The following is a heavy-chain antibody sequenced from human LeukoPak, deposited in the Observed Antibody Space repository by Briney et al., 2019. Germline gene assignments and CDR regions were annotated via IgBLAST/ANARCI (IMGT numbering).Heavy chain of an antibody. CDR3: ASTADPYYYDSSGYYEILGYAMDV. D-gene: IGHD3-22*01. Sequence: GGSLRFSCAASGFTFSDFYMSWIRQAPGKGLEWVSYISSSGSTIYYADSVKGRFTISRDNAKNSLYLQVNSLRAEDTAVYYCASTADPYYYDSSGYYEILGYAMDVWGQGTTVTVSS. CDR2: ISSSGSTI. J-gene: IGHJ6*02. V-gene: IGHV3-11*01. CDR1: GFTFSDFY.